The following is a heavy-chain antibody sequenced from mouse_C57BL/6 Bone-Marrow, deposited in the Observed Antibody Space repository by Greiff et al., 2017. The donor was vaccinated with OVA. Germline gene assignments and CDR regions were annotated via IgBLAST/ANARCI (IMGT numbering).Heavy chain of an antibody. V-gene: IGHV1-82*01. J-gene: IGHJ2*01. CDR1: GYAFSSSW. Sequence: QVQLQQSGPELVKPGASVKISCKASGYAFSSSWMNWVKQRPGKGLEWIGRIYPGDGDTNYNGKFKGKATLTADKSSSTAYMQLSSLTSEDSAVYFCARSSAAQGYWGQGTTLTVSS. D-gene: IGHD3-2*02. CDR3: ARSSAAQGY. CDR2: IYPGDGDT.